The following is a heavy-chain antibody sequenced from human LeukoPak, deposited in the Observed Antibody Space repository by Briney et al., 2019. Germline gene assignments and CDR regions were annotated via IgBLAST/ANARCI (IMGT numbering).Heavy chain of an antibody. CDR1: GFTFSSYA. J-gene: IGHJ4*02. D-gene: IGHD4-17*01. Sequence: GGSLRLSCAASGFTFSSYAMHWVRQAPGKGLQWLALTSDDGSAKYYADSVKGRFTISRDNSQNTLYLQMDSLRADETAIYYCARAPGGFHGDYSPIAYWGQGTLVTVSS. CDR3: ARAPGGFHGDYSPIAY. V-gene: IGHV3-30-3*01. CDR2: TSDDGSAK.